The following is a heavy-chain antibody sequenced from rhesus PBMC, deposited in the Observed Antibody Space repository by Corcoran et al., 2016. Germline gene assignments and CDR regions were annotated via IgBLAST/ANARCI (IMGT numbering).Heavy chain of an antibody. CDR2: FTYIGNT. Sequence: QVQLQESGPGLVKPSETLSLTCDVSGGSLTSGFYYWCLIRPPPGRGLERIGYFTYIGNTIHNLVLKGTFTFSRDTAKYQLSLKLGSVTAADTAVYYSARVSVTTTHSLDVWGRGLLVTVSS. J-gene: IGHJ5-2*02. CDR3: ARVSVTTTHSLDV. D-gene: IGHD4-35*01. V-gene: IGHV4-122*02. CDR1: GGSLTSGFYY.